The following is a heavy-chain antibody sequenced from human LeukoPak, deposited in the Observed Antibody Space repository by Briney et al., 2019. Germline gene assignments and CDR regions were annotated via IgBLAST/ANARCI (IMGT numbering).Heavy chain of an antibody. CDR3: ARDVGGYSYGYRPTELYWYFDL. CDR2: MYYRGNT. CDR1: GGSISTITYY. V-gene: IGHV4-39*07. J-gene: IGHJ2*01. D-gene: IGHD5-18*01. Sequence: SETLSLTCTVSGGSISTITYYWGWIRQPPGKGLEWVGHMYYRGNTFYNPSLKSRVTISVDTSKNQFSLKLSSVTAADTAVYYCARDVGGYSYGYRPTELYWYFDLWGRGTRVTVSS.